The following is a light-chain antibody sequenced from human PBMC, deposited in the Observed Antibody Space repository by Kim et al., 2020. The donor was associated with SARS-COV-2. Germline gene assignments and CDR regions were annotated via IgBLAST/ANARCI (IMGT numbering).Light chain of an antibody. CDR3: QQYGSSPLT. Sequence: PPGESRTSSRRAQQSGTRTASAADQQKPGQAAGGLVCGASRRATGIPDRFTGSGSGTDFTLTISRLEPEDFAVYYCQQYGSSPLTFGGGTKVDIK. J-gene: IGKJ4*01. V-gene: IGKV3-20*01. CDR2: GAS. CDR1: QSGTRTA.